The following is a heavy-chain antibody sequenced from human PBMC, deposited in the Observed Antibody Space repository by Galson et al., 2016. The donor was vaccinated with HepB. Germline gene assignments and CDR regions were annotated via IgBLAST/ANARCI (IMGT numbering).Heavy chain of an antibody. D-gene: IGHD4-17*01. V-gene: IGHV3-7*01. CDR2: INQDGSEK. CDR1: GFTFSGSA. J-gene: IGHJ3*02. CDR3: AKNFGDYVGDTFDM. Sequence: SLRLSCAASGFTFSGSAMCWVRQAPGKELEWVANINQDGSEKSYMDSVKGRFTISRDNAKNSLYLQMNSLRAEDTAVYYCAKNFGDYVGDTFDMWGQGTMVTVSS.